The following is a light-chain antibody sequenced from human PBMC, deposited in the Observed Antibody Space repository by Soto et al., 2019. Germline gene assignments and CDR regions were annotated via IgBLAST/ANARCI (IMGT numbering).Light chain of an antibody. V-gene: IGKV3-20*01. CDR3: QQYGSSPRT. CDR1: QSVSSSF. Sequence: IVLTQSPGPLSLSPGERATLSCRASQSVSSSFLAWYQQKVGQAPRLLIYGASSRATGIPDRFSGSGSGTDFTLTIGRLEPEDFAVYYCQQYGSSPRTFGQGTRLEI. J-gene: IGKJ5*01. CDR2: GAS.